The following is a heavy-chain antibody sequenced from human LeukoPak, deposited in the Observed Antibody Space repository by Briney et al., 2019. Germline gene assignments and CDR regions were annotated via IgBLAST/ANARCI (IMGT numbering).Heavy chain of an antibody. CDR2: ISHDGSNK. CDR3: ARDRANIVVVPAAPNYYYGMDV. Sequence: PGRSLRLSCAASGFTFSSYAMHWVRQAPGKGLEGVAVISHDGSNKYYADSVKGRFTISRDNSKNTLYLQMNSLRAEDTAVYYCARDRANIVVVPAAPNYYYGMDVWGQGTTVTVSS. V-gene: IGHV3-30*04. J-gene: IGHJ6*02. CDR1: GFTFSSYA. D-gene: IGHD2-2*01.